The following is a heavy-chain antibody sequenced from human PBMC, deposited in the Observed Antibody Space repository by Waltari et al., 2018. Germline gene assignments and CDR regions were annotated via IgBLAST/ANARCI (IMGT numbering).Heavy chain of an antibody. CDR2: IIPSFGTA. CDR3: ARAWFRELSRPYYGMDV. Sequence: QVQLLQSGAEVKNPGSAVEDSCMAFVGTFSSYAIRGVRQAPGQGLEWLGGIIPSFGTANYAQKFQGRVTITTDESTSTAYMALSSLRSEDTAVYSCARAWFRELSRPYYGMDVWGQGTTVTVSS. D-gene: IGHD3-10*01. V-gene: IGHV1-69*05. J-gene: IGHJ6*02. CDR1: VGTFSSYA.